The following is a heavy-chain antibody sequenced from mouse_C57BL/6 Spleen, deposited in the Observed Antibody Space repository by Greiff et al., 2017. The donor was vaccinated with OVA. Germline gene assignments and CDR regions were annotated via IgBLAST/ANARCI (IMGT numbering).Heavy chain of an antibody. V-gene: IGHV1-42*01. J-gene: IGHJ4*01. CDR2: INPSTGGT. CDR1: GYSFTGYY. CDR3: ARGDVDYAMDY. Sequence: EVQLQQSGPELVKPGASVKISCKASGYSFTGYYMNWVKQSPEKSLEWIGEINPSTGGTTYNQKFKAKATLTVDKSSSTAYMQLKSLTSEDSAVYYCARGDVDYAMDYWGQGTSVTVSS.